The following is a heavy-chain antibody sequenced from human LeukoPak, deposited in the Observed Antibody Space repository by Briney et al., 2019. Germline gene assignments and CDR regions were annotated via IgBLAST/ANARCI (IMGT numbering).Heavy chain of an antibody. Sequence: PGGSLRLSCAVSGFTFGDYSMHWVRQTPGKGLEWVSLINGDALTAHYGDSVRGRFTISRNNSKNSLYLQMNGLRTEDTAFYYCAKGLHGVSFSFDYWGRGTLVTVSS. CDR1: GFTFGDYS. J-gene: IGHJ4*02. D-gene: IGHD5-24*01. V-gene: IGHV3-43*02. CDR3: AKGLHGVSFSFDY. CDR2: INGDALTA.